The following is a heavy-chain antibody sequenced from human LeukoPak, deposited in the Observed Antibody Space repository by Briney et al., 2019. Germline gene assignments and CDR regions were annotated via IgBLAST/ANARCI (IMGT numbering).Heavy chain of an antibody. D-gene: IGHD2-21*02. CDR1: GGSTSNYY. Sequence: SETLSLTCSVSGGSTSNYYWSWIRQPPGKGLEWIGYIYYNGGTNYNPSLKSRVAMSVDTSKNQFSLKLSSVTAADTAVYYCARRTKLAYCGGDCYPPGAFDIWGQGTMVTVSS. CDR3: ARRTKLAYCGGDCYPPGAFDI. CDR2: IYYNGGT. J-gene: IGHJ3*02. V-gene: IGHV4-59*08.